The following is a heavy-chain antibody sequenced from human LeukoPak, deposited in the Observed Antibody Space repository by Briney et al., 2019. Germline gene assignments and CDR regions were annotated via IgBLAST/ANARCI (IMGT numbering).Heavy chain of an antibody. Sequence: GESPKISCKGSGYSFTSYWIGWVRQIPGKGLEWMGIIYPGDSDTRYSPSFQGQVTISADKSISTAYLQWSSLKASDTAMYYCARPATVVTPRVDYWGQGTLVTVSS. CDR2: IYPGDSDT. CDR3: ARPATVVTPRVDY. J-gene: IGHJ4*02. CDR1: GYSFTSYW. V-gene: IGHV5-51*01. D-gene: IGHD4-23*01.